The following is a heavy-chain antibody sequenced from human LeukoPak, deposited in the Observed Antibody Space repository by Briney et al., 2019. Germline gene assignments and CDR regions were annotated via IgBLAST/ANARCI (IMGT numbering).Heavy chain of an antibody. Sequence: PGGSLRLSCAASGFTFSSSGMHWVRQAPGKGLEWVAFIRYGGRNEYYADSVKGRFTISRDNSKNTLYLQMNSLRAEDTAVYYCAKDLGDGGSYWGFDYWGQGTLVTVSS. D-gene: IGHD1-26*01. V-gene: IGHV3-30*02. CDR2: IRYGGRNE. J-gene: IGHJ4*02. CDR1: GFTFSSSG. CDR3: AKDLGDGGSYWGFDY.